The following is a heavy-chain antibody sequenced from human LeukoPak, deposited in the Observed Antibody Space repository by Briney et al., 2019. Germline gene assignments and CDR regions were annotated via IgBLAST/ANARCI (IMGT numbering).Heavy chain of an antibody. CDR1: GFTFGHYW. CDR2: IYNDGSST. V-gene: IGHV3-74*01. Sequence: GGSLRLSCAASGFTFGHYWMHWVRQAPGKGLVWVSRIYNDGSSTSYADSVKGRFTISRDNAKSALYLQMNSLRAEDTALYYCARVRGGSGRSYAADAFDIWGQGTMVTVSS. J-gene: IGHJ3*02. D-gene: IGHD1-26*01. CDR3: ARVRGGSGRSYAADAFDI.